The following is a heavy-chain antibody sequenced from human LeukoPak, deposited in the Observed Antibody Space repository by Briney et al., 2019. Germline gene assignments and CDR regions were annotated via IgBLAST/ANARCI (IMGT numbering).Heavy chain of an antibody. J-gene: IGHJ4*02. D-gene: IGHD6-19*01. Sequence: VSVKVPCKASGYTFTPCDINWVQQPTGQGLEWMGWMNPNSGNTGYGQSFQGRITMTRDISIGAAYMELSNLTSEDTAIFYCTRGSSGRRDNWGQGTVVTVSA. CDR3: TRGSSGRRDN. V-gene: IGHV1-8*01. CDR2: MNPNSGNT. CDR1: GYTFTPCD.